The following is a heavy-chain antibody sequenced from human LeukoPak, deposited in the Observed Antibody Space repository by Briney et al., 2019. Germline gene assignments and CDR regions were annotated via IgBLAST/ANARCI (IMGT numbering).Heavy chain of an antibody. J-gene: IGHJ4*02. V-gene: IGHV3-23*01. D-gene: IGHD3-10*01. Sequence: PGGSLRLSCAASGFTFSSYAMSWVRQAPGKGLEWVSAISGSGGSTYYADSVKGRFTISRDNSKNTLYLQMNSLRAEDTAVYYCARDSMVRGVTPVYWGQGTLVTVSS. CDR2: ISGSGGST. CDR3: ARDSMVRGVTPVY. CDR1: GFTFSSYA.